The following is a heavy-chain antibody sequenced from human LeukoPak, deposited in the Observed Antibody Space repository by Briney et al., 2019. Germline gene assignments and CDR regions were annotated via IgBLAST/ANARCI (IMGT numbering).Heavy chain of an antibody. D-gene: IGHD2-2*01. CDR2: ISAYNGNT. V-gene: IGHV1-18*01. CDR3: ARGDKKYQPLPFDY. Sequence: ASVKVSCKASGYTFTSYGISWVRQAPGQGLEWMGWISAYNGNTNYAQKLQGRVTMTTDTSTSTAYTELRSLRSDDTAVYYCARGDKKYQPLPFDYWGQGTLVTVSS. J-gene: IGHJ4*02. CDR1: GYTFTSYG.